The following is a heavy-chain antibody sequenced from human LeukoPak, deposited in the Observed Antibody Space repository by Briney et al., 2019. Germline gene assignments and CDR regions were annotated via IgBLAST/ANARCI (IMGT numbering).Heavy chain of an antibody. CDR1: GFTFSSYG. D-gene: IGHD1-26*01. V-gene: IGHV3-23*01. CDR3: ARDPVGATMYDY. J-gene: IGHJ4*02. Sequence: PGGSLRLSCAASGFTFSSYGMSWVRQAPGKGLEWVSAISGSGGSTYYADSVKGRFTISRDNSKNTLYLQMNSLRAEDTAVYYCARDPVGATMYDYWGQGTLVTVSS. CDR2: ISGSGGST.